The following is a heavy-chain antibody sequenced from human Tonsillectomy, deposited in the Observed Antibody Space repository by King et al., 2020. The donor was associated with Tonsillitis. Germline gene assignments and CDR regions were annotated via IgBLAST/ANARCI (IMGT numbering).Heavy chain of an antibody. Sequence: VQLVESGGGVVQPGRSQRLSCVASGFTFSSYGMHWVRQAPGKGLEWVAVISYDGRNKYYADSVRGRFTISRDNSKNTLYLQMNSLRAEDTAVYYCAKDFSHSEILTGPPGDSYYMDV. CDR1: GFTFSSYG. CDR2: ISYDGRNK. J-gene: IGHJ6*03. D-gene: IGHD3-9*01. CDR3: AKDFSHSEILTGPPGDSYYMDV. V-gene: IGHV3-30*18.